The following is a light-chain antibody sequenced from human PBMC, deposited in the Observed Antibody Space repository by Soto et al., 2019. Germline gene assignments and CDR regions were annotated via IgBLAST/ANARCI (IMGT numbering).Light chain of an antibody. CDR3: SSYTSSSSGV. V-gene: IGLV2-14*01. CDR1: SSDVGNYNY. J-gene: IGLJ1*01. Sequence: QSALTQPASVSGSPGQSITISCTGTSSDVGNYNYVSWYQQHPGKAPKLLIYEVRNRPSGVSNRFSGSKSGNTASLTISGLQAEDEADYYCSSYTSSSSGVFGTGTKLTVL. CDR2: EVR.